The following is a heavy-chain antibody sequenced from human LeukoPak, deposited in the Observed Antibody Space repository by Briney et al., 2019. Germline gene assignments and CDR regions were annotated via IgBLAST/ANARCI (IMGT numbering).Heavy chain of an antibody. CDR2: ISAYSGNR. D-gene: IGHD2-2*01. CDR3: ARVEAYCTRTSCHDY. J-gene: IGHJ4*02. V-gene: IGHV1-18*01. CDR1: GYTFTSYG. Sequence: ASVKVSCKASGYTFTSYGISWVRQAPGQGLEWMGWISAYSGNRNYAQKLQGRVTMTTDTSTSTADMELRSLRADDTAVYYCARVEAYCTRTSCHDYWGQGTLVTVSS.